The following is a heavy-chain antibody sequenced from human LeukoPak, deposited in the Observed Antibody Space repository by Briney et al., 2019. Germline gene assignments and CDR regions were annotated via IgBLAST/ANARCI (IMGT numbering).Heavy chain of an antibody. J-gene: IGHJ4*02. D-gene: IGHD2-21*02. CDR2: FSYSGST. CDR1: GGSISSSTYY. CDR3: ARLRCSGSDCFHFDY. Sequence: SETLSLTCTVSGGSISSSTYYWGWIRQPPGKGLEWIGSFSYSGSTYYNPSLKSRVTISLDTSKNQFSLKLSSVTAADTAVYYCARLRCSGSDCFHFDYWGQGTLVTVSS. V-gene: IGHV4-39*01.